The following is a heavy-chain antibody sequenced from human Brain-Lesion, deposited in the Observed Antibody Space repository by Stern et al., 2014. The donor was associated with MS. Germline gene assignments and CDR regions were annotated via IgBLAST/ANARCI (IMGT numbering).Heavy chain of an antibody. CDR1: GFTFSDYW. J-gene: IGHJ5*02. Sequence: EVQLVESGGDLVQPGGSLRLSCVASGFTFSDYWLPWVRQAPGKGLQWVANINQGGSDKNYVESVEGRFTISRANAKNTLNVPMNSLRVDDTAVYDCARIDRGNYDFWSGYYDYWFDPWGQGTLVTVSS. V-gene: IGHV3-7*04. CDR3: ARIDRGNYDFWSGYYDYWFDP. CDR2: INQGGSDK. D-gene: IGHD3-3*01.